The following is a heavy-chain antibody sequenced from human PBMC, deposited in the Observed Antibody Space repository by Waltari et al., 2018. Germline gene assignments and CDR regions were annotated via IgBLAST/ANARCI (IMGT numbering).Heavy chain of an antibody. V-gene: IGHV4-38-2*01. CDR3: ARMFYDFWTGYADH. CDR1: GFSISRCYR. CDR2: IYHSGSS. Sequence: QVQLQESGPGLVKPSETLSLTCAVSGFSISRCYRWGWIRQPPGKGLEWIGSIYHSGSSYFNPSLKSRVTISVDTSKNKVFLRLSSVAAADTAVYYGARMFYDFWTGYADHWGHGTVGTVAS. J-gene: IGHJ4*01. D-gene: IGHD3-3*01.